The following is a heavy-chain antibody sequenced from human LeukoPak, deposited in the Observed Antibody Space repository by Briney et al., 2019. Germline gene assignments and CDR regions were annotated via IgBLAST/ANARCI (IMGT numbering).Heavy chain of an antibody. Sequence: ASVKVSCKAYGYTFTVHYLHWLRQAPGQGLEWMGWIKPDSGATNFAQNFQGRVTMTSDTSINTAYMELSSLTSDDTAMYYCARDHDYGPDYWGQGTLVTVSA. CDR1: GYTFTVHY. V-gene: IGHV1-2*02. CDR3: ARDHDYGPDY. J-gene: IGHJ4*02. CDR2: IKPDSGAT. D-gene: IGHD4/OR15-4a*01.